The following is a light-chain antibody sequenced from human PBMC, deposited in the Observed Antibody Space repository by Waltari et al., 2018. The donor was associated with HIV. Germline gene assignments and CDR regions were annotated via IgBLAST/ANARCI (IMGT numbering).Light chain of an antibody. Sequence: QSALTQPPSVSGSPGPSIPISCPGTSSDFGFYVYISWYQPVPGKVPKVIIYEVTSRPSGFSNRFSGSKSGHTASLIISGLQAEDEGDYFCTSYTANDTLLFGGGTKVTVL. CDR3: TSYTANDTLL. J-gene: IGLJ2*01. CDR1: SSDFGFYVY. CDR2: EVT. V-gene: IGLV2-14*01.